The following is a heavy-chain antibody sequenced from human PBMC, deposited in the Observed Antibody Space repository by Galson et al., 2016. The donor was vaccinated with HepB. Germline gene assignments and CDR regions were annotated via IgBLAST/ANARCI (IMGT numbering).Heavy chain of an antibody. V-gene: IGHV4-39*01. CDR2: LYYGGST. CDR1: GGSISGTEYY. Sequence: SETLSLTCNVSGGSISGTEYYWGWIRQPPGRGLEWIGSLYYGGSTNYNPSLETRVTISVDTSKNHLSLSLSSVAAADTAVYYCATGIVVAGKMYYYYMDVWGKGTSV. D-gene: IGHD6-19*01. CDR3: ATGIVVAGKMYYYYMDV. J-gene: IGHJ6*03.